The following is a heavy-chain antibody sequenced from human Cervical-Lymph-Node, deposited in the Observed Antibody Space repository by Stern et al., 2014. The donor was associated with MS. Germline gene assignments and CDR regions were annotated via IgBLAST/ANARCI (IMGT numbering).Heavy chain of an antibody. Sequence: QVQLVESGAEVKRPGASVKVSCKASGYTFTAYYMNWVRQAPGQGLEWLGGINPKDGDTRYAQKFQGKVIMTRDTSTSTAFMEIRSLRSDDTAVYFCARGAYYDPLDSWGQGTLVTVSS. V-gene: IGHV1-2*02. CDR1: GYTFTAYY. CDR2: INPKDGDT. D-gene: IGHD3-22*01. J-gene: IGHJ4*02. CDR3: ARGAYYDPLDS.